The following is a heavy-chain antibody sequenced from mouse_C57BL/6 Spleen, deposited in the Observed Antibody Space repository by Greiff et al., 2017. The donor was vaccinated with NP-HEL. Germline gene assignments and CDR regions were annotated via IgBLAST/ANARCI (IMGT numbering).Heavy chain of an antibody. J-gene: IGHJ1*03. CDR1: GYTFTSYW. Sequence: QVQLKQPGAELVKPGASVKMSCKASGYTFTSYWITWVKQRPGQGLEWIGDIYPGSGSTNYNEKFKSKATLTVDTSSSTAYMQLSSLTSEDSAVYYCARSPYDYVWYFDVWGTGTTVTVSS. CDR2: IYPGSGST. CDR3: ARSPYDYVWYFDV. D-gene: IGHD2-4*01. V-gene: IGHV1-55*01.